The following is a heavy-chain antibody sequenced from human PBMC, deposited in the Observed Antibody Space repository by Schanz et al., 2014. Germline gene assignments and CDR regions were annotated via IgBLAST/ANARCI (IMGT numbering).Heavy chain of an antibody. Sequence: EAQLLESGGGLVQPGGSLRLSCAASGFNFKAYAMSWVRQAPGKGLEWVSGIEFSGGTTYYADSVKGRFTISRDNSMNTVYLQMNSLRSDDAAVYYCARAQGVIRLYYGVDVWGQGTTVTVS. CDR3: ARAQGVIRLYYGVDV. CDR2: IEFSGGTT. D-gene: IGHD3-10*01. CDR1: GFNFKAYA. J-gene: IGHJ6*02. V-gene: IGHV3-23*01.